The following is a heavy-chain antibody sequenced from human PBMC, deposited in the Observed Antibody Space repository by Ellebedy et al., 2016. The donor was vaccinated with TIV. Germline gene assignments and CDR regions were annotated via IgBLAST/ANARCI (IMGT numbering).Heavy chain of an antibody. CDR1: GFTFSSYG. Sequence: PGGSLRLSCAASGFTFSSYGMHWVRQAPGKGLEWVAVIWYDGSNKYYADSVKGRFTISRDNSKNTLYLQMNSLRAEDTAVYYCARDYYDFWSGYSRGDYYYYGMDVWGQGTTVTVSS. CDR2: IWYDGSNK. D-gene: IGHD3-3*01. J-gene: IGHJ6*02. V-gene: IGHV3-33*01. CDR3: ARDYYDFWSGYSRGDYYYYGMDV.